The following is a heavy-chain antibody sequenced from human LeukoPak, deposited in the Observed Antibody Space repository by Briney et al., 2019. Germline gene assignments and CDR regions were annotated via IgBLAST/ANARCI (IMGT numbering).Heavy chain of an antibody. D-gene: IGHD3-10*01. CDR2: ISTSGGST. Sequence: GGSLRLSCAASGFTFSRYAMHWVRQAPGKGLQFVSAISTSGGSTSYANSVRGRFTISRDNSKNTLHLQMGSLRAEDMAVYYCARDDGGYGSGSHYNFYSMDVWGQGTTVTVSS. V-gene: IGHV3-64*01. CDR1: GFTFSRYA. J-gene: IGHJ6*02. CDR3: ARDDGGYGSGSHYNFYSMDV.